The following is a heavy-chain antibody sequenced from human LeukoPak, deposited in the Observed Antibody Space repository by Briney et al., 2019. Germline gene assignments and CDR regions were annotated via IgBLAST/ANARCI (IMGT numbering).Heavy chain of an antibody. Sequence: SETLSLTCTVSGDSISGYFWSWIRQPPGKGLEWIGYIFTNRGTDYNPSLKSRLTMSVDAPKNQISLQRSSVTAADTAVYYCARHQYGGTCYDYWGQGTLVTVSS. D-gene: IGHD2-15*01. CDR1: GDSISGYF. CDR3: ARHQYGGTCYDY. J-gene: IGHJ4*02. V-gene: IGHV4-4*09. CDR2: IFTNRGT.